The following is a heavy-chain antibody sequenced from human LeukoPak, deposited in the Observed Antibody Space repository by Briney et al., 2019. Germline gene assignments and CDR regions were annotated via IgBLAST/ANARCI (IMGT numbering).Heavy chain of an antibody. Sequence: SETLSLTCTVSGGSISSSSYYWGWIRQPPGKGLEWIGRIYTSGSTNYNPSLKSRVAISVDTSKNQFSLKLSSVTAADTAVYYCARFYGSGSYSFDYWSQGTLVTASS. V-gene: IGHV4-39*07. CDR1: GGSISSSSYY. J-gene: IGHJ4*02. CDR2: IYTSGST. CDR3: ARFYGSGSYSFDY. D-gene: IGHD3-10*01.